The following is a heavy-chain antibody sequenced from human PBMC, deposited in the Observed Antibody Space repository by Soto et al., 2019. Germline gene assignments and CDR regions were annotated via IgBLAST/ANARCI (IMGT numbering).Heavy chain of an antibody. CDR1: GFTFSDYW. CDR3: ARVSGVATIAGPFDY. Sequence: GGSLRLSCASSGFTFSDYWMTWVRQAPGKGLEWVANIQQTGSEKFSVDSVKGRFTISRDNARNSLYLQMNSLRVDDTAVYYCARVSGVATIAGPFDYWGRGTLVTVSS. J-gene: IGHJ4*02. V-gene: IGHV3-7*01. D-gene: IGHD5-12*01. CDR2: IQQTGSEK.